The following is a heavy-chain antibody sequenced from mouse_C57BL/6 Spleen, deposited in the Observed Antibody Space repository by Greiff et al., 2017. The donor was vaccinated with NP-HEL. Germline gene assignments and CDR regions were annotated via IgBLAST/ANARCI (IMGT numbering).Heavy chain of an antibody. J-gene: IGHJ3*01. Sequence: EVKLQQSGPELVKPGASVKISCKASGYTFTDYYMNWVKQSHGKSLEWIGDINPNNGGTSYNQKFKGKATLTVDKSSSTAYMELRSLTSEDSAVYYCAREGRLRRGWFAYWGQGTLVTVSA. CDR1: GYTFTDYY. V-gene: IGHV1-26*01. CDR2: INPNNGGT. CDR3: AREGRLRRGWFAY. D-gene: IGHD2-4*01.